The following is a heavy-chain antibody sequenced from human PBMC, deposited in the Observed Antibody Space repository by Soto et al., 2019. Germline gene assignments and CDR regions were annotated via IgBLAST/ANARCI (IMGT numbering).Heavy chain of an antibody. CDR2: INQDGSER. D-gene: IGHD3-22*01. V-gene: IGHV3-7*03. CDR3: VRDDSTGYYYFDH. CDR1: QFTFSTYW. J-gene: IGHJ4*02. Sequence: PGGSLGLSCSASQFTFSTYWMSWVRQAPGKGLERVANINQDGSERYYADSVKGRFSISRDNAKNSLYLQMNSLRAEDTAVYYCVRDDSTGYYYFDHWGQGTLVTVSS.